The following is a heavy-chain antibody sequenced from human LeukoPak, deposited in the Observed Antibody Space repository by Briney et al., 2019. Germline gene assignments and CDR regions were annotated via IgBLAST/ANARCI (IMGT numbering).Heavy chain of an antibody. J-gene: IGHJ4*02. CDR2: IYYSGST. CDR1: GGSISSSSYY. Sequence: PSETLSLTCTVSGGSISSSSYYWGWIRQPPGKGLEWIGSIYYSGSTYYNPSLKSRVTISVDTSKNQFSLKLSSVTAADTAVYYCASRNYYQYWGQGTLVTVSS. D-gene: IGHD3-22*01. CDR3: ASRNYYQY. V-gene: IGHV4-39*07.